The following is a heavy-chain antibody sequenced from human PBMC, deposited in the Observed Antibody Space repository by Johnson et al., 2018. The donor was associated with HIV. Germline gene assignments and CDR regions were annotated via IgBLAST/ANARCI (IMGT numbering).Heavy chain of an antibody. CDR3: ARDPERIAYHGAFDI. D-gene: IGHD1-14*01. Sequence: QVQLVESGGGVVQPWRSLRLSCAASGFTFSSYAMHWVRQAPGKGLEWVAVISYDGSNKYYADSVKGRFTISRDNSKNTLYLQMNSLRVEDTAVYYCARDPERIAYHGAFDIWGQGTMVTVSS. CDR1: GFTFSSYA. J-gene: IGHJ3*02. CDR2: ISYDGSNK. V-gene: IGHV3-30-3*01.